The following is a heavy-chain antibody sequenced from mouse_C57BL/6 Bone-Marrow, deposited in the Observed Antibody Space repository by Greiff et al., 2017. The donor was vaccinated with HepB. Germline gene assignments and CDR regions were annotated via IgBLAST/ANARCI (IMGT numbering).Heavy chain of an antibody. D-gene: IGHD1-1*01. J-gene: IGHJ2*01. V-gene: IGHV1-80*01. Sequence: QVQLKESGAELVKPGASVKISCKASGYAFSSYWMNWVKQRPGKGLEWIGQIYPGDGDTNYNGKFKGKATLTADKSSSTAYMQLSSLTSEDSAVYFCARWGTTVVARFDYWGQGTTLTVSS. CDR3: ARWGTTVVARFDY. CDR1: GYAFSSYW. CDR2: IYPGDGDT.